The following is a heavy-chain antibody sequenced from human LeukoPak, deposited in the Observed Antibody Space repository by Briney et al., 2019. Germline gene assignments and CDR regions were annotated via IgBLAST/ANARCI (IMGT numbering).Heavy chain of an antibody. CDR1: GGSISSSSYY. CDR2: MYYSGST. D-gene: IGHD6-19*01. CDR3: ARATLYSSIDY. J-gene: IGHJ4*02. Sequence: SEALSLTCTVSGGSISSSSYYWGWIRQPPGKGLEWIGSMYYSGSTYYNPSLKSRVTISVDTSKNQFSLKLSSVTAADTAVYYCARATLYSSIDYWGQGTLVTVSS. V-gene: IGHV4-39*07.